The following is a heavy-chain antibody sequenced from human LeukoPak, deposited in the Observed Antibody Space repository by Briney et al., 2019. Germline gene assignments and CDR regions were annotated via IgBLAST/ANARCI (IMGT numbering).Heavy chain of an antibody. CDR2: INPSGGST. V-gene: IGHV1-46*01. J-gene: IGHJ6*02. CDR3: AREDVVLVDAVRYYYYGMDV. CDR1: GYNFISYY. Sequence: EASVKVSCKASGYNFISYYMHWVRQAPGQGPEWMGIINPSGGSTSYAQKFQDRVTMTRDTSTSTVYMELSSLKSEDTAVYYCAREDVVLVDAVRYYYYGMDVWGQGTTVTVSS. D-gene: IGHD2-8*01.